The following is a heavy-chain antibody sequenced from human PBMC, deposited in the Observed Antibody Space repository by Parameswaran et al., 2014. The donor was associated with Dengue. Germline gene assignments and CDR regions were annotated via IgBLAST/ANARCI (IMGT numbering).Heavy chain of an antibody. J-gene: IGHJ6*02. CDR1: GGSISSYY. CDR3: ARESDTYYDFWSGYPAPYYYGMDV. V-gene: IGHV4-59*01. D-gene: IGHD3-3*01. CDR2: IYYSGST. Sequence: ETLSLTCIVSGGSISSYYWRWIRQPPGKGLEWIGYIYYSGSTNYNPSLKSRVTISVDTSKNQFSLKLSSVTAADTAVYYCARESDTYYDFWSGYPAPYYYGMDVWGQGTTVTVSS.